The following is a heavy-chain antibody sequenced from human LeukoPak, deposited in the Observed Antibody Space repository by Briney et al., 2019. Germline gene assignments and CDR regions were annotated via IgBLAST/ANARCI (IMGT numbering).Heavy chain of an antibody. J-gene: IGHJ5*02. CDR3: ARDRGAVLVAYNWFDP. V-gene: IGHV3-74*01. D-gene: IGHD2-15*01. CDR2: INTDGSDT. Sequence: GGSLRLSCVASGFTFSNYWMHWVRQAPGKGLVWVSRINTDGSDTSYADSVKGRFTISRDNAKNTLYLQMNSLRTEDTAVYYCARDRGAVLVAYNWFDPWGQGTLVTVSS. CDR1: GFTFSNYW.